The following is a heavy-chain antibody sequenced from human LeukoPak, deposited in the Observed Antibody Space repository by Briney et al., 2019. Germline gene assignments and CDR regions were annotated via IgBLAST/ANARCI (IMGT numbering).Heavy chain of an antibody. CDR3: ARSGDYYDSSGYFSWTFDI. J-gene: IGHJ3*02. CDR1: GGSISIYY. D-gene: IGHD3-22*01. V-gene: IGHV4-59*01. CDR2: ISYSGST. Sequence: PSETLSLTCTASGGSISIYYWSWIRQPPGKGLEWIGYISYSGSTNYNPSLRSRVTISVDTSKNQFSLKLSSVTAADTAVYYCARSGDYYDSSGYFSWTFDIWGQGTMVTVSS.